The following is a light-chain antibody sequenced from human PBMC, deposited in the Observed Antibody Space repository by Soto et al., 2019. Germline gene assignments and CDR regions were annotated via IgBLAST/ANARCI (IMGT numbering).Light chain of an antibody. V-gene: IGKV3-15*01. J-gene: IGKJ2*01. CDR2: GAS. Sequence: EIVMTQSPATLYVSPGETATLSCRASQSITSELAWYQQKPGQPPRPLIYGASTRATGVPARFTGSGSGSEFTLTISGLQSEDFAVYYCQQGHNWPLTFGQGTRLEI. CDR1: QSITSE. CDR3: QQGHNWPLT.